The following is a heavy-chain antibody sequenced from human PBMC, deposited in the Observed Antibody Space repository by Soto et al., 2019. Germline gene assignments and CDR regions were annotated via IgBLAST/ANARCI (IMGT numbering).Heavy chain of an antibody. Sequence: QVQLQESGPGLVKPSQTLSLTCTVSGGSISSGNYYWSWVRQHPGKGLEWIGYIYYSGSTFYNPSLKSRVTLSVDMSKNQFSLKLSSVTAADTAVYYCARDRGDGYNPYYYYGMDVWGQGTTVTVSS. D-gene: IGHD3-10*01. J-gene: IGHJ6*02. CDR2: IYYSGST. CDR3: ARDRGDGYNPYYYYGMDV. CDR1: GGSISSGNYY. V-gene: IGHV4-31*03.